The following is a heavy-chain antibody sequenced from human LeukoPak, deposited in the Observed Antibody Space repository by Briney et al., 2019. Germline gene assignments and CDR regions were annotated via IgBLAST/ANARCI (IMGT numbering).Heavy chain of an antibody. V-gene: IGHV1-2*02. CDR1: GYTFTGYY. D-gene: IGHD6-13*01. CDR3: ARAVVAAAGSFGY. Sequence: ASVKVSCKASGYTFTGYYMHWVRQAPGQGLEWMGWINPNSGGTNYAQKFQGRVTMTRDTSISTAYMELSRLRSDDTAVYYCARAVVAAAGSFGYWGQGTLVTVSS. J-gene: IGHJ4*02. CDR2: INPNSGGT.